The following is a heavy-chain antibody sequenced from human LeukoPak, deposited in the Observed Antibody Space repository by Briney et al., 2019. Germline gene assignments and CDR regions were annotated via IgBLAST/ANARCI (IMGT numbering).Heavy chain of an antibody. Sequence: GGSLRLSCAASGFTLSSYSMNWVRQAPGKGLEWVSYINSRSSSIDYAASVKGRFTISRDNAKNSLFLQINSLRAEDSAIYYCAREPNFDDHAFDYWGQGTLVTVSS. V-gene: IGHV3-48*01. CDR1: GFTLSSYS. CDR3: AREPNFDDHAFDY. D-gene: IGHD3-9*01. J-gene: IGHJ4*02. CDR2: INSRSSSI.